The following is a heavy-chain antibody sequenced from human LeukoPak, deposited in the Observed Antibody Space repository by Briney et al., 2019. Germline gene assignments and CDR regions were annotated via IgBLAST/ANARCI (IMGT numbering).Heavy chain of an antibody. V-gene: IGHV1-18*01. J-gene: IGHJ4*02. CDR2: ISAYNGNT. CDR3: ATPRVGSGLLTFDY. D-gene: IGHD6-19*01. CDR1: GYTFTSYG. Sequence: ASATVSCTASGYTFTSYGISWVRQAPGQGLEWMGWISAYNGNTNYAQKLQGRVTMTTDTSTSTAYMELRSLRSDDTAVYYCATPRVGSGLLTFDYWGQGTLVTVSS.